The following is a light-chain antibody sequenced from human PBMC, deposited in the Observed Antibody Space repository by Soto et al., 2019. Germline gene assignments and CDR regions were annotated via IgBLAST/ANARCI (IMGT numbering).Light chain of an antibody. V-gene: IGKV1-27*01. CDR2: AAY. CDR1: QGIIDY. Sequence: DIKMTQSPSSLAASVGDRVTITCRASQGIIDYLAWYQQKPGKAPKLLIYAAYTLQSGVPSRFSGSGAGTDFTLTISSLQPEDVATYYCQKYNSAPRTFGQGTKVEIK. J-gene: IGKJ1*01. CDR3: QKYNSAPRT.